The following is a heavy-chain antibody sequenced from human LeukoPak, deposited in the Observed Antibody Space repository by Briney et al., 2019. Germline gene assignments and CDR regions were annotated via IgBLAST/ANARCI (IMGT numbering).Heavy chain of an antibody. CDR3: ARHLRGYSSGWYYFDY. D-gene: IGHD6-19*01. Sequence: SETLSLTCTVSGGSISSYYWSWIRQPPGKGLEWIGYIYTSGSTNYNPSLKSRVTISVDTSKNQFSLKLSSVTAADTAVYYCARHLRGYSSGWYYFDYWGQGTLVTVSS. CDR2: IYTSGST. V-gene: IGHV4-4*09. CDR1: GGSISSYY. J-gene: IGHJ4*02.